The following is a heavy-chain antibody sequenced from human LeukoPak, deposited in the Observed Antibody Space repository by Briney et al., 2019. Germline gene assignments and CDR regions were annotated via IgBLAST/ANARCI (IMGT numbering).Heavy chain of an antibody. CDR3: ARGIRAAAGPGYYYYYMDV. V-gene: IGHV1-8*01. J-gene: IGHJ6*03. Sequence: ASVKVSCKASGYTFTSYDINWVRQAPGQGLEWMGWMNPNSGNTGYAQKFQGRVTMTRNTSISTAYMELSSLRSEDTAVYYCARGIRAAAGPGYYYYYMDVWGKGTTVTVSS. CDR2: MNPNSGNT. D-gene: IGHD6-13*01. CDR1: GYTFTSYD.